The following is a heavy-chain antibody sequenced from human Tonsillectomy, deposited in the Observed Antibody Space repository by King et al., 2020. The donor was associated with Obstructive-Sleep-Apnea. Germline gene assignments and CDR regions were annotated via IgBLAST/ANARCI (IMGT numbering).Heavy chain of an antibody. CDR3: AKDRAFYYYDSSGYQDY. V-gene: IGHV3-23*04. D-gene: IGHD3-22*01. CDR1: GFTFSSYA. CDR2: ISGCGGST. Sequence: VQLVESGGGLVQPGGSLRLSGAASGFTFSSYAMSWVRQAPGKGLEWVSAISGCGGSTYYADSVKGRFTISRDNSKNTLYLQMNSLRAEDTAVYYCAKDRAFYYYDSSGYQDYWGQGTLVTVSS. J-gene: IGHJ4*02.